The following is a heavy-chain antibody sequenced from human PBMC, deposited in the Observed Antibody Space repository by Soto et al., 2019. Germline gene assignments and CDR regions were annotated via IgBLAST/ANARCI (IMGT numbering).Heavy chain of an antibody. D-gene: IGHD6-19*01. CDR3: ARILFGRTVAGGYFYMDV. CDR1: GFSLSDGKVA. V-gene: IGHV2-26*02. CDR2: IFSNDEK. Sequence: HVTLKESGPVLVKPTETLTLTCTVSGFSLSDGKVAVSWIRQPPGKALECLAHIFSNDEKSYSTTLNSRLTIPENTSIRHVVLTMTIVDPVDTATYYCARILFGRTVAGGYFYMDVWGKGTTVTVSS. J-gene: IGHJ6*03.